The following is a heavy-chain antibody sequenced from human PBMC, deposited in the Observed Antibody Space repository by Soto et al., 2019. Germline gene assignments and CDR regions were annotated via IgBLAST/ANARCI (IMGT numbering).Heavy chain of an antibody. Sequence: QVQLVESGGGLVRPGGSLRLSCEASGFTFRDYYMTWFRQAPGKGLEWLSYIDSSTKYTNYADSVKGRFTISRDNAKNSLYLQMNSLRADDTAVYYCAREYYYTMDVWCQGTVVTVSS. CDR3: AREYYYTMDV. CDR1: GFTFRDYY. V-gene: IGHV3-11*05. J-gene: IGHJ6*02. CDR2: IDSSTKYT.